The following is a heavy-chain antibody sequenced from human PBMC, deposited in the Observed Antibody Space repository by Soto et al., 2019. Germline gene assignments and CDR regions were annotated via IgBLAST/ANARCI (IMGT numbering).Heavy chain of an antibody. CDR2: ISYDGSNK. Sequence: QVQLVESGGGVVQRGRSLRLSCAASGFTFSSYGMHWVRQAPGKGPEWVAVISYDGSNKYYADSVKGRFTISRDNSKNTLYLQMNSLRAEDTAVYYCAKDKVPVVVTAPFDYWGQGTLVTVSS. V-gene: IGHV3-30*18. CDR3: AKDKVPVVVTAPFDY. CDR1: GFTFSSYG. J-gene: IGHJ4*02. D-gene: IGHD2-21*02.